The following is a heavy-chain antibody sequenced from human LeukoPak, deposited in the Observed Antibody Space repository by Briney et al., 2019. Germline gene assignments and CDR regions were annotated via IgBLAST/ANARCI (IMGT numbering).Heavy chain of an antibody. J-gene: IGHJ4*02. CDR1: GFTFSSYA. V-gene: IGHV3-23*01. Sequence: PGGSLRLSCAASGFTFSSYAMTWVRQAPGKGLEWGSSVIYSGGSTYYADSVKGRFTISRDNSKNTLYLQMNSLRAEDTAVYYCARTPYGAHFDYWGQGTLVTVSS. CDR2: VIYSGGST. D-gene: IGHD4-17*01. CDR3: ARTPYGAHFDY.